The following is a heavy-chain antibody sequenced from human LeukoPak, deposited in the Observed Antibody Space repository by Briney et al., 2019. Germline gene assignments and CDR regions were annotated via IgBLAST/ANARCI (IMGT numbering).Heavy chain of an antibody. CDR2: MNTNSGNT. CDR3: ARVWFGEYDYFDY. D-gene: IGHD3-10*01. J-gene: IGHJ4*02. V-gene: IGHV1-8*01. CDR1: GYNFTSYD. Sequence: ASVKFSCKAYGYNFTSYDIHWMRQATVQGIEWMGWMNTNSGNTGYEQKFQGRVTMTRNTSISTAYMELSSVRSEDTAVYYCARVWFGEYDYFDYWGQGTLVTVSS.